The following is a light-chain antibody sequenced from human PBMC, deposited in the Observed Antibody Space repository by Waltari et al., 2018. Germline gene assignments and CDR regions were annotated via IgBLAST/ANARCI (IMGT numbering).Light chain of an antibody. CDR3: AVWDDSLTGQVI. Sequence: HSVLTQPPPASGNPRPRVTSSRSGLTYNLRPPVFYWIHQLPGTAPKLLIYRNNQRPSGVPDRFSGSKSGTSASLAISGLRSEDEADYYCAVWDDSLTGQVIFGGGTKLTVL. CDR1: TYNLRPPV. V-gene: IGLV1-47*01. CDR2: RNN. J-gene: IGLJ2*01.